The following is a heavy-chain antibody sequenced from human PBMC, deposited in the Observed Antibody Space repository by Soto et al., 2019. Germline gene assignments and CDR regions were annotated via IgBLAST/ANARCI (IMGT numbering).Heavy chain of an antibody. Sequence: QVQLQESGPGLVKPSQTLSLTCTVSGGSISSGDYYWSWIRQPPGKGLEWIGYIYYSGSTYYNPSLTSRVTISVDTSKSQFPLKPSSVTAADTAVYYCARLVQLLQGRWFDPWGQGTLVTVSS. CDR1: GGSISSGDYY. CDR2: IYYSGST. J-gene: IGHJ5*02. D-gene: IGHD2-15*01. V-gene: IGHV4-30-4*01. CDR3: ARLVQLLQGRWFDP.